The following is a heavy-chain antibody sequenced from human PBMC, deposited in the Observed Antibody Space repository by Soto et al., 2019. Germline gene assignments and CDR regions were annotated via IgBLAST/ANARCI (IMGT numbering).Heavy chain of an antibody. Sequence: PGGSLRLSCAASGFSFTNCAMSWVRQAPGKGLEWVAGIGASGDITWYADSVKGRLSISRDNSKNTLYLQLNSLRFEDTAVYYCAKDDFTDRGDDYFDYWGPGTLVTVSS. J-gene: IGHJ4*02. CDR2: IGASGDIT. CDR1: GFSFTNCA. CDR3: AKDDFTDRGDDYFDY. D-gene: IGHD2-21*02. V-gene: IGHV3-23*01.